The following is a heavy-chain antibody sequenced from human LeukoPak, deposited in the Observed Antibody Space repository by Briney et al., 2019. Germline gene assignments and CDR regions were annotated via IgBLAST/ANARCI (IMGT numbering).Heavy chain of an antibody. D-gene: IGHD1-1*01. CDR1: GYTFTSYG. CDR2: ISAYNGNT. CDR3: ARDLYLRGTTGTGGC. Sequence: ASVKVSCKASGYTFTSYGISWVRQAPGQGLEWMGWISAYNGNTNYAQKLQGRVTMTTDTSTSTAYMELRSLRSDDTAVYFCARDLYLRGTTGTGGCWGQGTLVTVSS. J-gene: IGHJ4*02. V-gene: IGHV1-18*01.